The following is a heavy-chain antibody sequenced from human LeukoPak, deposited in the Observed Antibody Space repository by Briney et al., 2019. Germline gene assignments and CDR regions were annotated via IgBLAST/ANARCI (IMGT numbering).Heavy chain of an antibody. CDR2: ISISSTYI. CDR1: GFTFSRYS. J-gene: IGHJ3*02. Sequence: PGVSLRLSCAASGFTFSRYSMNWVRQAPGRGLEWVSSISISSTYIYYADSVKGRFTMSRDNAKKSLYLQVNSLRAEDTAVYYCARGSRLGVVGRDAFDIWGQGTMVTVSS. CDR3: ARGSRLGVVGRDAFDI. D-gene: IGHD3-3*01. V-gene: IGHV3-21*01.